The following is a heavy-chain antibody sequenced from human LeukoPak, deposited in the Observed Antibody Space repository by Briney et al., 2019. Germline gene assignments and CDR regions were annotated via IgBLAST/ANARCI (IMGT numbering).Heavy chain of an antibody. CDR1: GFTVSSNF. D-gene: IGHD3-22*01. Sequence: GGSLRLSCAASGFTVSSNFMSWVRQAPGKGLEWVSVIYSGGSTYYADSVKGRFTISRDNSKNTLYLQMNSLRAEDTAVYYCARRRAPYYYDSSGYYGGWAFDIWGQGTMVTVSS. CDR3: ARRRAPYYYDSSGYYGGWAFDI. V-gene: IGHV3-53*01. CDR2: IYSGGST. J-gene: IGHJ3*02.